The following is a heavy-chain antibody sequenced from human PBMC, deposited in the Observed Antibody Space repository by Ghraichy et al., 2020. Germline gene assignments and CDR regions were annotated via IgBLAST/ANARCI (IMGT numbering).Heavy chain of an antibody. Sequence: ASVKVSCKASGYTFTGYYMHWVRQAPGQGLEWMGWINPNSGGTNYAQKFQGRVTMTRDTSISTAYMELSRLRSDDTAVYYCARDSGSSGYYLGDFDYWGQGTLVTVSS. D-gene: IGHD3-22*01. CDR1: GYTFTGYY. CDR3: ARDSGSSGYYLGDFDY. V-gene: IGHV1-2*02. J-gene: IGHJ4*02. CDR2: INPNSGGT.